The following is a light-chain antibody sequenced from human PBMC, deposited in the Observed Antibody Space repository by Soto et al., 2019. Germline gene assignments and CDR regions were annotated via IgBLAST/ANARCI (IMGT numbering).Light chain of an antibody. J-gene: IGKJ1*01. Sequence: EIVMTQSPATLSVSQGERATLSCRASQSIRNSLAWYQQKPGQAPRLLLYGASTRATGIPARFSGGGSGTEFTLTISSLEPEDFAVYYCQQRSNWPPWTFGQGTKVDIK. V-gene: IGKV3-11*01. CDR1: QSIRNS. CDR2: GAS. CDR3: QQRSNWPPWT.